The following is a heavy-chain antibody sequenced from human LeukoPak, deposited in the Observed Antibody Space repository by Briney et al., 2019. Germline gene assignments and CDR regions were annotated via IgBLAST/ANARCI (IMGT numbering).Heavy chain of an antibody. V-gene: IGHV4-30-4*08. J-gene: IGHJ5*02. CDR1: GGSFSDYY. CDR3: ARKYPDHWFDP. CDR2: IFYTGST. Sequence: PSETLSLTCAVYGGSFSDYYWTWIRQPPGKGLEWIGYIFYTGSTNYSPSLKSRVSISVDTFKNQFSLKLSSVTAADTAVYYCARKYPDHWFDPWGQGTLVTVSS. D-gene: IGHD6-6*01.